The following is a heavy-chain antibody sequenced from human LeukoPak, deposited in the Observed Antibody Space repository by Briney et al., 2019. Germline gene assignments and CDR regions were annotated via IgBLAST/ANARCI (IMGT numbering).Heavy chain of an antibody. CDR2: IYSGDTT. D-gene: IGHD2-8*01. CDR3: AGDLAVPYGNWFDP. V-gene: IGHV3-53*01. Sequence: RGSLRLSCAASGFTFSSNDMSWVRQAPGKGLEWVSLIYSGDTTYYSASGKGRFNIFTENSKNTTYLQMNSMRTEDTAVLYCAGDLAVPYGNWFDPWGEGTLVTVSS. J-gene: IGHJ5*02. CDR1: GFTFSSND.